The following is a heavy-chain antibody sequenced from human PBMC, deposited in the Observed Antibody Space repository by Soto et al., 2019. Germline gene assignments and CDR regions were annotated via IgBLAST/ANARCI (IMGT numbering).Heavy chain of an antibody. CDR3: ARHVGFYWYFDL. CDR1: GFTVSSSY. Sequence: EVQLVESGGGLVQPGGSLRLSCAASGFTVSSSYMGWVRQAPGKGLEWVSSIYSGGNTYYADSVRGRFTISTDNSKDTLYLQMNRLRVDDTAMYYGARHVGFYWYFDLWGRGTLVTVSS. V-gene: IGHV3-66*04. J-gene: IGHJ2*01. CDR2: IYSGGNT. D-gene: IGHD1-26*01.